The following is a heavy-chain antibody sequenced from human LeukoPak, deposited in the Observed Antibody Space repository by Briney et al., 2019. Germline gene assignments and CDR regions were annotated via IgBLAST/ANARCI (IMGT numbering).Heavy chain of an antibody. CDR3: ARGTSSGCSYFDP. V-gene: IGHV3-21*01. J-gene: IGHJ4*02. Sequence: GGSLRHSCAASGFTFSSYSMNWVRQAPGKGLEWVSSISSSSSYIYYADSVKGRFTISRDNAQNSLYLQMNSLRAEDTAVFYCARGTSSGCSYFDPWGQGTLVTVSS. CDR2: ISSSSSYI. CDR1: GFTFSSYS. D-gene: IGHD6-19*01.